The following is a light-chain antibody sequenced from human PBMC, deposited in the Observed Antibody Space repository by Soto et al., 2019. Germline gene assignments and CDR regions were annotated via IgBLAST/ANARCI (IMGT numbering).Light chain of an antibody. CDR3: CSFAGSNSWV. CDR1: SSDVGTYDL. V-gene: IGLV2-23*01. Sequence: QSVLTKPASVSGSPGQSITISCTGTSSDVGTYDLVSWYQHHPGAAPKLIIYEATRRPSGISNRFSGSKSGNTASLTISGLQAEDEADYYCCSFAGSNSWVFGGGTKVTVL. CDR2: EAT. J-gene: IGLJ3*02.